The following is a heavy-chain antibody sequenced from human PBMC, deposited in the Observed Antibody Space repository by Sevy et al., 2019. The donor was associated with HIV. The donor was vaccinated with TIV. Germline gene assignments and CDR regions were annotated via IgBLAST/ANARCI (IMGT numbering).Heavy chain of an antibody. CDR3: ARHCSGTSCSHAFDI. CDR2: INHSGST. D-gene: IGHD2-2*01. CDR1: GGSFSGYY. J-gene: IGHJ3*02. V-gene: IGHV4-34*01. Sequence: SETLSLTCAVYGGSFSGYYWSWIRQPPGKGLEWIGEINHSGSTNYNPSLKSRVTISVDTSKNQFSLKLSSVTPADTAVYYCARHCSGTSCSHAFDIWGQGTMVTVSS.